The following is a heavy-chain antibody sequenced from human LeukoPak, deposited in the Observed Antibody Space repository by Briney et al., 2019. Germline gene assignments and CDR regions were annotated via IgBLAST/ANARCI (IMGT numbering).Heavy chain of an antibody. V-gene: IGHV1-46*01. CDR2: INPIGGST. CDR1: RYTFTSYY. D-gene: IGHD1-7*01. J-gene: IGHJ6*02. Sequence: ASVKVSCKASRYTFTSYYMHWVRQAPGQGLEWMGIINPIGGSTNYAQKFQGRVTMTRDTSTTTVYMELSSLISEDTAGYYSARDRITGTTRHYYYYGMDVWGQGTTVTVSS. CDR3: ARDRITGTTRHYYYYGMDV.